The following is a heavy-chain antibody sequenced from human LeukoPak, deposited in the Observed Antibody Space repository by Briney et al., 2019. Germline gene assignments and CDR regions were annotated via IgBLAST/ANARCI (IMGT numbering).Heavy chain of an antibody. CDR1: GGTFSSYA. D-gene: IGHD2-15*01. J-gene: IGHJ5*02. V-gene: IGHV1-46*01. CDR2: INPSGGST. Sequence: GASVKVSCKASGGTFSSYAISWVRQAPGQGLEWMGIINPSGGSTSYAQKFQGRVTMTRDMSTSTVYMELSSLRSEDTAVYYCARARPYCSGGSCYGGVWFDPWGQGTLVTVSS. CDR3: ARARPYCSGGSCYGGVWFDP.